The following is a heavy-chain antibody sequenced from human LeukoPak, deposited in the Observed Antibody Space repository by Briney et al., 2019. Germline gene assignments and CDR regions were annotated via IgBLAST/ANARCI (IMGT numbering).Heavy chain of an antibody. CDR1: GGSISSSSYY. J-gene: IGHJ4*02. Sequence: PSETLSLTCTVSGGSISSSSYYWGWIRQPPGKGPEWIGSIYYSGSTYYNPSLKSRVTISVDTSKNQFSLKLSSVTAADTAVYYCARHPDYGGNSGDFDYWGQGTLVTVSS. CDR3: ARHPDYGGNSGDFDY. CDR2: IYYSGST. D-gene: IGHD4-23*01. V-gene: IGHV4-39*01.